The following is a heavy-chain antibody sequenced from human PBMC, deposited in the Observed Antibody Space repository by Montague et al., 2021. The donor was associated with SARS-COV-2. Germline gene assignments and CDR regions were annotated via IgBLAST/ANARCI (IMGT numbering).Heavy chain of an antibody. CDR2: IYHTEST. J-gene: IGHJ4*02. CDR3: ATGINYYDFLALQS. V-gene: IGHV4-38-2*02. D-gene: IGHD3/OR15-3a*01. Sequence: SETLSLTCTVSGYSIESGNWWSWVRQPPGKGLEWIGGIYHTESTNFNPSLKTRVAMSVDTSRNHFSLKLTSLTAADTAVYYCATGINYYDFLALQSWGQGALVIVSS. CDR1: GYSIESGNW.